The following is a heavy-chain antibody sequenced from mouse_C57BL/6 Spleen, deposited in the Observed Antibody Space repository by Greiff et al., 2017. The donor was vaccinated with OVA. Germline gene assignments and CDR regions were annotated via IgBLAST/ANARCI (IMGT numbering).Heavy chain of an antibody. CDR3: ARPTYYYGSSYSWFAY. V-gene: IGHV5-17*01. Sequence: EVKVVESGGGLVKPGGSLKLSCAASGFTFSDYGMHWVRQAPEKGLEWVAYISSGSSTIYYADTVKGRFTISRDNAKNTLFLQMTSLRSEDTAMYYCARPTYYYGSSYSWFAYWGQGTLVTVSA. CDR2: ISSGSSTI. J-gene: IGHJ3*01. D-gene: IGHD1-1*01. CDR1: GFTFSDYG.